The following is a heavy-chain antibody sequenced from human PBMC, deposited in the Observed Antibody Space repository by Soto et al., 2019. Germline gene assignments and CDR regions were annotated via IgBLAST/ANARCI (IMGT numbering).Heavy chain of an antibody. CDR1: GFTFSSYA. CDR2: ISYDGSNK. D-gene: IGHD4-17*01. Sequence: ESGGGVVQPGRSLRLSCAASGFTFSSYAMHWVRQAPGKGLEWVAVISYDGSNKYYADSVKGRFTISRDNSKNTLYLQMNSLRAEDTAVYYCARDSRRYGGGGGMDVWGQGTTVTVSS. J-gene: IGHJ6*02. V-gene: IGHV3-30-3*01. CDR3: ARDSRRYGGGGGMDV.